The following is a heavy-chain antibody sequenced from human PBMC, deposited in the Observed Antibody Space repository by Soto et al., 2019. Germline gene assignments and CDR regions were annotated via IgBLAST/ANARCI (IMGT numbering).Heavy chain of an antibody. CDR1: GGTFSSYA. D-gene: IGHD3-16*01. Sequence: QVQLVQSGAEVKKPGSSVKVSCKASGGTFSSYAISWVRQAPGQGLEWMGGIIPIFGTANYAQKFQGRVTTAADEASSTAYLEVSGLGCEEPGGYYWGGGRLGGGGGYYGMDVWGQGTTVTVSS. CDR2: IIPIFGTA. J-gene: IGHJ6*02. CDR3: GGGRLGGGGGYYGMDV. V-gene: IGHV1-69*01.